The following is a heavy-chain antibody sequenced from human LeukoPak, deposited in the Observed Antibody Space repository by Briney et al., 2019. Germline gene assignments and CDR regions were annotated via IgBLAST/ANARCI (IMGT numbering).Heavy chain of an antibody. D-gene: IGHD3-10*01. CDR2: ISSSSGLI. CDR1: GFTFSSYG. V-gene: IGHV3-48*01. Sequence: SGGTLRLSCAASGFTFSSYGMSWVRQAPGKGLEWVSYISSSSGLIYYADSVKGRFTISRDNAKNSLSLQMNSLRAEDTAVYYCARDHNYYGSGSSHYYYYYMDVWGKGTTVTVSS. J-gene: IGHJ6*03. CDR3: ARDHNYYGSGSSHYYYYYMDV.